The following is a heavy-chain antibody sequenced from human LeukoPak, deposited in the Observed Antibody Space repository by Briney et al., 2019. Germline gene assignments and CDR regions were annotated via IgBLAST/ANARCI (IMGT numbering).Heavy chain of an antibody. Sequence: SQTLSLTCTISGASISSGDSYWSWIRQPPGKGLEWIGYIYYSGSTYNNPSLRSRLIISVDTSKNQFSLRLSSVTAADTAVYYYARGPHVPEGIAAVRIDYWGQGTLVTVSS. D-gene: IGHD6-13*01. CDR2: IYYSGST. J-gene: IGHJ4*02. CDR1: GASISSGDSY. CDR3: ARGPHVPEGIAAVRIDY. V-gene: IGHV4-30-4*01.